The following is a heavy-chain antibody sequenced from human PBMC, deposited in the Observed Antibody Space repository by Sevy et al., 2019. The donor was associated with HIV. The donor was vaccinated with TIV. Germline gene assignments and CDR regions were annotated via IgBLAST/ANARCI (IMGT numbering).Heavy chain of an antibody. CDR1: GFTFSVYS. CDR3: ASDVYYSDGSGYDFEH. Sequence: GGSLRLSCAASGFTFSVYSMNWVRQAPGKGLEWLSYIGSSGSTIAYADSVKGRFTISRDNAWSSLFLQMNSLRPEDTAVYYSASDVYYSDGSGYDFEHWGHGTLVTVSS. J-gene: IGHJ4*01. CDR2: IGSSGSTI. V-gene: IGHV3-48*04. D-gene: IGHD3-22*01.